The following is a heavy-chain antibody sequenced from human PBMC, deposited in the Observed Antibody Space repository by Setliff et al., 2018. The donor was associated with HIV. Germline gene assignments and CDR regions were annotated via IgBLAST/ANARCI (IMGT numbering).Heavy chain of an antibody. J-gene: IGHJ6*02. Sequence: PGGSLRLSCEASGFTFSIYNMNWVRQAPGKGLEWVSYISTSGSTIYYADSVKGRFTISRDNAKNSLYLQMDSLRVEDTTVYYCTRKLAPGHGMDVWGQGTTVTVSS. CDR3: TRKLAPGHGMDV. CDR2: ISTSGSTI. CDR1: GFTFSIYN. V-gene: IGHV3-48*01. D-gene: IGHD3-3*02.